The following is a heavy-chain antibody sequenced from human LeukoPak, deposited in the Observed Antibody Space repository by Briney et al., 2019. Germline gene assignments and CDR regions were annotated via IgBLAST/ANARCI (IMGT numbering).Heavy chain of an antibody. J-gene: IGHJ4*02. CDR2: INPSGGST. D-gene: IGHD3-3*01. V-gene: IGHV1-46*01. CDR3: ARDSLHYDFWSGGGTFDY. Sequence: ASVKVSCKASGYTFTSYYMHWVRQAPGQGPEWMGIINPSGGSTSYAQKFQGRVTMTRDTSTSTVYMELSSLRSEDTAVYYCARDSLHYDFWSGGGTFDYWGQGTLVTVSS. CDR1: GYTFTSYY.